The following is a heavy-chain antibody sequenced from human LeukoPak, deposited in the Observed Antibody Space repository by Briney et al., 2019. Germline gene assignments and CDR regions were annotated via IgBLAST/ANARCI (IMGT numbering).Heavy chain of an antibody. J-gene: IGHJ4*02. D-gene: IGHD1-1*01. CDR3: AKDMTGTTISSYFDY. CDR1: GFTFSSYA. Sequence: GGSLRLSCAASGFTFSSYAMSWVRQAPGKGLEWVSAISGSGGSTYYADSVKGRFTISRDNSKSTLYLQMNSLRAEDTAVYYCAKDMTGTTISSYFDYWGQGTLVTVSS. CDR2: ISGSGGST. V-gene: IGHV3-23*01.